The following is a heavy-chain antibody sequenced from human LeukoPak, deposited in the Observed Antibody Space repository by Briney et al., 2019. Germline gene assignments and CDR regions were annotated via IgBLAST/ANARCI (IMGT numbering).Heavy chain of an antibody. J-gene: IGHJ4*02. CDR3: ARGASRADY. CDR1: GFTFSDYY. V-gene: IGHV3-11*04. CDR2: ISTAGDTV. Sequence: GGSLRLSCAASGFTFSDYYMSWIRQAPGKGLEWVSYISTAGDTVYYADSVKGRFTISRGNAKNSLYLQMNSLRAEDTALYYCARGASRADYWGQGTLVTVSP.